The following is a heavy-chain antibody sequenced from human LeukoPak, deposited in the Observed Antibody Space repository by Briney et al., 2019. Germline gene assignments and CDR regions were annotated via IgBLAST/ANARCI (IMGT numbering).Heavy chain of an antibody. CDR2: IYYSGST. J-gene: IGHJ3*02. D-gene: IGHD2-21*02. V-gene: IGHV4-59*08. CDR1: GGSISSYY. Sequence: TSSETLSLTCTVSGGSISSYYWSWIRQPPGRGLEWIGYIYYSGSTNYNPSLKSRVTISVDTSKDQFSLKLSSVTAADTAVYYCAGTAYCGGDCSLTDAFDIWGQGTMVTVSS. CDR3: AGTAYCGGDCSLTDAFDI.